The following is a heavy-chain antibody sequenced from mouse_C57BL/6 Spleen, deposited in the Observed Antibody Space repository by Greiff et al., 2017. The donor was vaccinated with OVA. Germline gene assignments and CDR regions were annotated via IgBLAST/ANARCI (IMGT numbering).Heavy chain of an antibody. V-gene: IGHV5-9*01. CDR2: ISGGGGNT. Sequence: EVKVVESGGGLVKPGGSLKLSCAASGFTFSSYTMSWVRQTPEKRLEWVATISGGGGNTYYPDSVKGRFTISRDNAKNTLYLQMSSLRSEDTALYYCARDRYDGYYRWFAYWGQGTLVTVSA. CDR1: GFTFSSYT. CDR3: ARDRYDGYYRWFAY. J-gene: IGHJ3*01. D-gene: IGHD2-3*01.